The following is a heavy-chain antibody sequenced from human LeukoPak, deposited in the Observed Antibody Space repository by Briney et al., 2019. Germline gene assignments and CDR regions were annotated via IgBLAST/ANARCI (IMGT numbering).Heavy chain of an antibody. J-gene: IGHJ5*02. D-gene: IGHD4/OR15-4a*01. V-gene: IGHV1-8*01. Sequence: DSVKVSCKASRYTFTSYDINWVRQATGQGLEWMGWMNPNSGNTGYAQKFQGRVTMTRNTSISTAYMELSSLRSEDTAVYYCARKNYGSNRWFDPWGQGTLVTVSS. CDR1: RYTFTSYD. CDR3: ARKNYGSNRWFDP. CDR2: MNPNSGNT.